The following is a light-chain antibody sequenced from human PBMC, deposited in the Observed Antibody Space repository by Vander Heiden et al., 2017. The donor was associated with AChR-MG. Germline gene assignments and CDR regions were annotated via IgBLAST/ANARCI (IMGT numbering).Light chain of an antibody. V-gene: IGKV1-39*01. Sequence: IPMSPSPSSLSASVGDRVTITCRASQSISSYLNWYQQKPGKAPKLLIYAASSLQSGVPSRFSGSGSGTDFTLTISRLQPEDFATYYCQQRDSTPQTFGQGTKVEIK. CDR2: AAS. CDR3: QQRDSTPQT. CDR1: QSISSY. J-gene: IGKJ1*01.